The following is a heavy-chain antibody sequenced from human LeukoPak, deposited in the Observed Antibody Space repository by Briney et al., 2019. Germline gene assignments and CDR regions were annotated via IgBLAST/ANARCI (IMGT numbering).Heavy chain of an antibody. CDR1: GFTFSSYA. V-gene: IGHV3-30*04. D-gene: IGHD3-9*01. CDR3: ARATTYDILTGYFDY. J-gene: IGHJ4*02. CDR2: ISYDGSNK. Sequence: WGSLRLSCAASGFTFSSYAMHWVRQAPGKGLEWVAVISYDGSNKYYADSVKGRFTMSRDNAKNSLYLQMNSLRAEDTAVYYCARATTYDILTGYFDYWGQGTLVTVSS.